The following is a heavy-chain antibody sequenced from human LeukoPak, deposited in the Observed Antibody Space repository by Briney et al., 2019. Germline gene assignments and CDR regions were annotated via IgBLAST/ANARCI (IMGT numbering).Heavy chain of an antibody. CDR2: MNPNSGNT. CDR3: ARGLRKSRAFDI. Sequence: GASVKVSCKASGYTFTSYDINWVRQAPGQGLEWMGWMNPNSGNTGYAQKFQGRVTMTRNTSISTAYMELSSLRSEDTAVYYCARGLRKSRAFDIWGQGTMVTVSS. J-gene: IGHJ3*02. V-gene: IGHV1-8*01. CDR1: GYTFTSYD.